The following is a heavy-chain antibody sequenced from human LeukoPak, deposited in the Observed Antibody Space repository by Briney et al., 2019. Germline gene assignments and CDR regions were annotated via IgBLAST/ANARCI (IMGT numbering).Heavy chain of an antibody. J-gene: IGHJ4*02. D-gene: IGHD3-16*02. CDR3: ASGGYVWGSYRQTYYFDY. CDR2: ISSSSSYI. Sequence: GGSLRLSCAASAFTFSSYSMNWVRQAPGKGLEWVSSISSSSSYIYYADSVKGRFTISRDNSKNTLYLQMNSLRAEDTAVYYCASGGYVWGSYRQTYYFDYWGQGTLVTVSS. CDR1: AFTFSSYS. V-gene: IGHV3-21*01.